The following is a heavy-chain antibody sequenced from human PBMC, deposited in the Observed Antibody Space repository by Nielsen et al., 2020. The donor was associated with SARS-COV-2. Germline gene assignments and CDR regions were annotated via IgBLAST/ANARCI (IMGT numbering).Heavy chain of an antibody. J-gene: IGHJ6*02. CDR3: ARGRGGAGTTVTTRRYYYYGMDV. CDR2: INHSGST. Sequence: ESLKISCTVSGGSISSSSYYWGWIRQPPGKGLEWIGEINHSGSTNYNPSLKSRVTISVDTSKNQFSLKLSSVTAADTAVYYCARGRGGAGTTVTTRRYYYYGMDVWGQGTTVTVSS. CDR1: GGSISSSSYY. V-gene: IGHV4-39*07. D-gene: IGHD4-17*01.